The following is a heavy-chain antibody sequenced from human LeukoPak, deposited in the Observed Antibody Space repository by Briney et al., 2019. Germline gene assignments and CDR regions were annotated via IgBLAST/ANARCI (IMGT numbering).Heavy chain of an antibody. D-gene: IGHD3-22*01. J-gene: IGHJ1*01. V-gene: IGHV1-46*01. CDR3: ARAPYDSSGYTSFQH. CDR2: INPSGGST. CDR1: GYTLTSYS. Sequence: ASVKVSCKASGYTLTSYSMHWVRQAPGQGLEWMGIINPSGGSTNYAQKFQGRVTMTRDTSTSTVYMELSSLRSEDTAVYYCARAPYDSSGYTSFQHWGQGTLVTVSS.